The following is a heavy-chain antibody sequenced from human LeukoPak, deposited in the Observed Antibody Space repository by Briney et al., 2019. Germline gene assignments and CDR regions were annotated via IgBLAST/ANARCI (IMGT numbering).Heavy chain of an antibody. CDR1: GFTFSNHG. CDR2: IWYDGSNQ. J-gene: IGHJ4*02. V-gene: IGHV3-33*03. CDR3: AEEDGGLDY. Sequence: PGRSLRLSCAASGFTFSNHGMHWVRQAPGKGLEWVAVIWYDGSNQYYADSVKGRFTISRDNAKNSLYLQMNSLRAEDTAVYYCAEEDGGLDYWGQGTLVTVSS. D-gene: IGHD4-23*01.